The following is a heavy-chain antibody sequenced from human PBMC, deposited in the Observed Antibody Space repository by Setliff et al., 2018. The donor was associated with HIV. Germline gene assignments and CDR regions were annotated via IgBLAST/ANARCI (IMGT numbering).Heavy chain of an antibody. CDR3: ARQITSVTPEMLVVNDAFDV. D-gene: IGHD4-17*01. J-gene: IGHJ3*01. V-gene: IGHV4-59*01. Sequence: PSETLSLTCTVSGGSISSYYWSWMRQPPGKGLEWIGYVHSSGSTNYKSSLKSRVTISVDRSKSEFSLRLTSVTAADTAVYYCARQITSVTPEMLVVNDAFDVWGQGKMVT. CDR2: VHSSGST. CDR1: GGSISSYY.